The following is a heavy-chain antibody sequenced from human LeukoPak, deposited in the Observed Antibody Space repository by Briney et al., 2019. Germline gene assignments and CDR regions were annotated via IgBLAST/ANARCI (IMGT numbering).Heavy chain of an antibody. CDR1: GGSISSGDYY. CDR2: IFYSGST. D-gene: IGHD1-26*01. V-gene: IGHV4-30-4*01. J-gene: IGHJ6*02. CDR3: ARGGFSGSYPLYYYYGMDV. Sequence: PPETLSLTCSVSGGSISSGDYYWSWIRQPPGKGLEWIGYIFYSGSTYYNPSLKSRVTISVDTSKNQFSLKLSSVTAADTAVYYCARGGFSGSYPLYYYYGMDVWGQGTTVTVSS.